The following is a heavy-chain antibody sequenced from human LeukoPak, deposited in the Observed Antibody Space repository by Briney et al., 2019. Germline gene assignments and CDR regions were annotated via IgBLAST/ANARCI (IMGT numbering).Heavy chain of an antibody. CDR1: GGTFSSYA. V-gene: IGHV1-69*01. CDR3: ARDKRQQLSHSPSDFDY. CDR2: IIPIFGTA. J-gene: IGHJ4*02. Sequence: RASVTVSCTASGGTFSSYAISWVRQAPGQGLEWMGGIIPIFGTANYAQKFQGRVTITADESTSTVYMELSSLRSEDTAVYYCARDKRQQLSHSPSDFDYWGQGTLVTVSS. D-gene: IGHD6-13*01.